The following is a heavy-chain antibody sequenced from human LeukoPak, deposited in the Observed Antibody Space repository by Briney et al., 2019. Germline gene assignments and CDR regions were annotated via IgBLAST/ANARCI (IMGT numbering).Heavy chain of an antibody. D-gene: IGHD1-14*01. CDR1: GFTFSSYA. V-gene: IGHV3-30*04. CDR3: ARDRNQLSYMDV. J-gene: IGHJ6*03. CDR2: ISCDGSNK. Sequence: GGSLRLSCAASGFTFSSYAMHWVRQAPGKGLEWVAVISCDGSNKYYADSVKGRFTISRDNSKNTLYLQMNSLRAEDTAVYYCARDRNQLSYMDVWGKGTTVTVSS.